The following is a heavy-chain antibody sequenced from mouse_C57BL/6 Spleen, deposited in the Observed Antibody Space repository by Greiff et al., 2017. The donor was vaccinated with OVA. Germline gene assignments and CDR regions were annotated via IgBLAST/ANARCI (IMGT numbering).Heavy chain of an antibody. V-gene: IGHV1-42*01. Sequence: VQLQQSGPELVKPGASVKISCKASGYSFTGYYMNWVKQSPEKSLEWIGEINPSTGGTTYNQKFKAKATLTVDKSSSTAYMQLKSLTSEDSAVYYCARWGLTGANWYFDVWGTGTTVTVSS. CDR2: INPSTGGT. D-gene: IGHD4-1*01. CDR1: GYSFTGYY. CDR3: ARWGLTGANWYFDV. J-gene: IGHJ1*03.